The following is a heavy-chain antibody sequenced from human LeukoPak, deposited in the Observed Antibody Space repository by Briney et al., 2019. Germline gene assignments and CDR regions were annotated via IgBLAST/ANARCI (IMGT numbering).Heavy chain of an antibody. Sequence: SETLSLTCAVFGYSINSSNWWGWIRQPPGKGLEWIGYIYYSGSTYYNASLKSRVTLSVDTSKNQFSLKLNSVTAVDTAVYYCARRGSGRYNWFDPWGQGTLVTVSS. CDR3: ARRGSGRYNWFDP. CDR1: GYSINSSNW. CDR2: IYYSGST. D-gene: IGHD3-10*01. J-gene: IGHJ5*02. V-gene: IGHV4-28*01.